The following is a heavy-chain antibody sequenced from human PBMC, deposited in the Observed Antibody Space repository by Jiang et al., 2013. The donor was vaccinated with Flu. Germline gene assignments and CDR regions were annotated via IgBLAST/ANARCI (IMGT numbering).Heavy chain of an antibody. CDR1: GFSLTTSGVG. Sequence: TLTCTFSGFSLTTSGVGVGWIRXPPGKALEWLAVIYWDDDKRYSPSLERRLLITKDTSKNQVILTMTNVDPVDTGTYYCARRLAAAVSPVAFDFWGQGTMVSVSS. D-gene: IGHD6-25*01. CDR3: ARRLAAAVSPVAFDF. CDR2: IYWDDDK. V-gene: IGHV2-5*02. J-gene: IGHJ3*01.